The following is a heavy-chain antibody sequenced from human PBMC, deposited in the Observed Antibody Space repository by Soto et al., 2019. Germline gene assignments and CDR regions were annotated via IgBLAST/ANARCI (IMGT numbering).Heavy chain of an antibody. Sequence: EVQLSDSGGGLVQPGGSLRLSCEASGFTFSSYAMSWVRQAPGKGLEWVSVISGSGGSTYYADSVKGRFTISRDNSKNTLYLQVHSLRAEDTAVYYCAKGAYSSGWPRGYYFDYWGQGTLVTVSS. CDR1: GFTFSSYA. V-gene: IGHV3-23*01. J-gene: IGHJ4*02. CDR2: ISGSGGST. D-gene: IGHD6-19*01. CDR3: AKGAYSSGWPRGYYFDY.